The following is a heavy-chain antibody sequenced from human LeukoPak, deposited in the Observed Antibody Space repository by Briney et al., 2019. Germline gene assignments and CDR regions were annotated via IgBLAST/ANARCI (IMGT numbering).Heavy chain of an antibody. Sequence: ASVKVSCKASGYTFTSYDINWVRQATGQGLEWMGWMNPNSGNTGYAQKFQGRVTMTRNTSISTAYMEPSSLRSEDTAVYYCARAGLWFGELLHYYYGMDVWGQGTTVTVSS. V-gene: IGHV1-8*01. D-gene: IGHD3-10*01. J-gene: IGHJ6*02. CDR1: GYTFTSYD. CDR3: ARAGLWFGELLHYYYGMDV. CDR2: MNPNSGNT.